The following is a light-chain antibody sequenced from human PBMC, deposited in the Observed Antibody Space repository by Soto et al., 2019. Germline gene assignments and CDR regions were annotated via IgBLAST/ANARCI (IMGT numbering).Light chain of an antibody. CDR1: QSISSW. V-gene: IGKV1-5*03. J-gene: IGKJ1*01. CDR2: KES. Sequence: DIQTTQSPSTLSETLGDRVTITCRSSQSISSWLAWYQQKPGKDPKLLIYKESSLESGVPSRFSGSGSGTESTLTISSLQPDDFATYYSQQYNSYWTFGKGTKLDIK. CDR3: QQYNSYWT.